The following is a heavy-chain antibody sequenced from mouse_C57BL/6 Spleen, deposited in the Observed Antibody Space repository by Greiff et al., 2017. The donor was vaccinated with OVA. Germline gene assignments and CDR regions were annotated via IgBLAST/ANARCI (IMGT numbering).Heavy chain of an antibody. J-gene: IGHJ2*01. V-gene: IGHV1-82*01. CDR1: GYAFSSSW. CDR2: IYPGDGDT. D-gene: IGHD1-1*01. CDR3: AREWNYGSSQYYFDY. Sequence: QVQLQESGPELVKPGASVKISCKASGYAFSSSWMNWVKQRPGKGLEWIGRIYPGDGDTNYNGKFKGKATLTADKSSSTAYMQLSSLTSEDSAVYFCAREWNYGSSQYYFDYWGQGTTLTVSS.